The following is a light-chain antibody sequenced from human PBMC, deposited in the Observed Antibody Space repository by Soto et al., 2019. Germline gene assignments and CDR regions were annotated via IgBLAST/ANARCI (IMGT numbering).Light chain of an antibody. Sequence: DSQVISTSLALYQVKPGKAPKLLIYAASTLESGVPSRFSATVSGTEFSRTITCLQAEDIAADYCQQSADLPIPFGQGTRLE. CDR2: AAS. J-gene: IGKJ5*01. CDR3: QQSADLPIP. CDR1: QVISTS. V-gene: IGKV1-9*01.